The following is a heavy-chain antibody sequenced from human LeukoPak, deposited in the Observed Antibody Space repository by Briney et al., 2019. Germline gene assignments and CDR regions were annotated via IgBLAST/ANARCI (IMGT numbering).Heavy chain of an antibody. CDR1: GFTSSSYS. V-gene: IGHV3-21*01. J-gene: IGHJ5*02. CDR2: ISSSSSYI. CDR3: ARGGLNWFDP. D-gene: IGHD1-26*01. Sequence: GGSLRLSCAASGFTSSSYSMNWVRQAPGKGLEWVSSISSSSSYIYYADSVKGRFTISRDNAKNSLYLQMNSLRAEDTAVYYCARGGLNWFDPWGQGTLVTVSS.